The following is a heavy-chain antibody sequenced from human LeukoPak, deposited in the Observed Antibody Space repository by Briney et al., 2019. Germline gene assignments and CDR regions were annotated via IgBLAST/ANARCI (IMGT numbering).Heavy chain of an antibody. Sequence: ASVKVSCKASGYTFTSYGISWVRQAPGQGLEWMGWISAYNGNTNYAQKLQGRVTMTTDTSTSTAYMELRSLRSDDTAVYYCARVRGDYGDYEIHYYMDVWGKGTTVTI. CDR1: GYTFTSYG. CDR3: ARVRGDYGDYEIHYYMDV. J-gene: IGHJ6*03. V-gene: IGHV1-18*01. D-gene: IGHD4-17*01. CDR2: ISAYNGNT.